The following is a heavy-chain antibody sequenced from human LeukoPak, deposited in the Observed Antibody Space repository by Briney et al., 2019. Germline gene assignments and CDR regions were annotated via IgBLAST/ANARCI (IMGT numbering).Heavy chain of an antibody. Sequence: GGSLRLSCAASGFTFDAYAMHWVRQAPGKGLEWVSGINWNSGRIGYAASVKGRFIISRDNAKNSLYLQMNSPRAEDTAFYFCTKEVSGGIDYWGQGTLVTVSS. D-gene: IGHD3-10*01. CDR2: INWNSGRI. J-gene: IGHJ4*02. V-gene: IGHV3-9*01. CDR1: GFTFDAYA. CDR3: TKEVSGGIDY.